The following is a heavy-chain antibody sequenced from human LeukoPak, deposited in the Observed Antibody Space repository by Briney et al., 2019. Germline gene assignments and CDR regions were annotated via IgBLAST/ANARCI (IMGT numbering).Heavy chain of an antibody. CDR1: GYTFTSYG. CDR3: ARSPGTYDFWSGYYGMD. V-gene: IGHV1-18*01. CDR2: ISAYNGNT. J-gene: IGHJ4*02. Sequence: ASVKVSCKASGYTFTSYGISWVRQAPGQGLEWMGWISAYNGNTNYAQKLQGRVTMTTDTSTSTAYMELRSLRSDDTAVYYCARSPGTYDFWSGYYGMDWGQGTLVTVSS. D-gene: IGHD3-3*01.